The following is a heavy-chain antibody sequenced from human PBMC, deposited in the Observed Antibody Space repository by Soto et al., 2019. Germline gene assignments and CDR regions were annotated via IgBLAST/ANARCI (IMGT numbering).Heavy chain of an antibody. CDR1: GGSISSGGYY. D-gene: IGHD4-17*01. CDR3: ARDNRDDYGDFTTDY. J-gene: IGHJ4*02. V-gene: IGHV4-31*03. Sequence: SETLSLTCTVSGGSISSGGYYWSWIRQHPGKGLEWIGYIYYSGSTYYNPSLKSRVTISVDTSKNQFSLKLSSVTAADTAVYYCARDNRDDYGDFTTDYWGQGTLVTLSS. CDR2: IYYSGST.